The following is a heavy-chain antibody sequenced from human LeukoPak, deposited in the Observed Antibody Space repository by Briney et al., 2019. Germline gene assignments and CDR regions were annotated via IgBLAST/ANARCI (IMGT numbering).Heavy chain of an antibody. D-gene: IGHD1-26*01. CDR3: ATSIVGAYYR. CDR2: INHSGST. J-gene: IGHJ5*02. Sequence: SETLSLTCAVYGGSFSGYYWSWIRQPPGKGLEWIGEINHSGSTNYNPSLKSRVTISVDTSKNQFSPKLSSVTAADTAVYYCATSIVGAYYRWGQGTLVTVSS. CDR1: GGSFSGYY. V-gene: IGHV4-34*01.